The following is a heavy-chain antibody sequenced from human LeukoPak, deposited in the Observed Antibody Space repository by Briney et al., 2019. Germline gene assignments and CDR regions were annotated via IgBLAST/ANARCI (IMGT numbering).Heavy chain of an antibody. CDR1: GYTFTSYG. CDR3: ARSRFSRRITMVRGVIMFDY. J-gene: IGHJ4*02. V-gene: IGHV1-8*02. CDR2: MNPNSGNT. Sequence: ASVRVSCKASGYTFTSYGISWVRQAPGQGLEWMGWMNPNSGNTGYAQKFQRRVTMTRNTSISTAYMELSSLRSEDTAVYYCARSRFSRRITMVRGVIMFDYWGQGTLVTVSS. D-gene: IGHD3-10*01.